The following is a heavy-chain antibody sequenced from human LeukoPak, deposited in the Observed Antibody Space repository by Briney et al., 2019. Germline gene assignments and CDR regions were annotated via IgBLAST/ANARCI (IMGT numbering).Heavy chain of an antibody. D-gene: IGHD2-8*02. J-gene: IGHJ4*02. CDR3: ATGGVLGLDY. V-gene: IGHV1-2*02. CDR2: INPNSGGT. CDR1: GYTFTGYY. Sequence: GASVKVSCKASGYTFTGYYMHWVRQAPGQGLEWMGWINPNSGGTIYAQKFQGRVTMTEDTSTDTAYMELSSLRSEDTAVYYCATGGVLGLDYWGQGTLVTVSS.